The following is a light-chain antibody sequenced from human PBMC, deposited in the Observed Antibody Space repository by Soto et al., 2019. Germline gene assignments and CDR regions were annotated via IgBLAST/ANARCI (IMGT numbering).Light chain of an antibody. Sequence: QSVLTQPAAGSGSTGQSITISCAGTNSDVGGYGFVSWYQHHPGEAPKLIIYEVSNRPSGVSSRFSGSESGNTASLTISGLQAEDDSLSYCSSKSSGSTAMLYGGGT. J-gene: IGLJ3*02. CDR3: SSKSSGSTAML. CDR1: NSDVGGYGF. CDR2: EVS. V-gene: IGLV2-14*01.